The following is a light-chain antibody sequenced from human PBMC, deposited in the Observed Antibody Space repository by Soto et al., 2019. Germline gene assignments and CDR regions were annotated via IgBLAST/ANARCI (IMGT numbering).Light chain of an antibody. J-gene: IGLJ1*01. CDR1: SGDITDNKY. V-gene: IGLV2-8*01. Sequence: QSALTQPPSASGSPGQSVTISCTGTSGDITDNKYVSWFQQHPGKAPKLLIYEINKRPSGVPHGFSGSKSGNTASLTVSGLQADDEADYYCNSYVGSNNYVFGTGTKLTVL. CDR3: NSYVGSNNYV. CDR2: EIN.